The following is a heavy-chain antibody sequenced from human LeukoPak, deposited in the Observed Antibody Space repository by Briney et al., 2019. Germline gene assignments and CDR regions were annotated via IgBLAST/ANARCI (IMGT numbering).Heavy chain of an antibody. CDR1: GFNLRDYW. D-gene: IGHD4-23*01. CDR3: LRVETYAYYDS. V-gene: IGHV3-74*01. CDR2: LGTDGTYT. J-gene: IGHJ4*02. Sequence: GGSLRLSCAASGFNLRDYWMHWVRQAPGKGLVWVSRLGTDGTYTNYADSVTGRFTISRDNAENSVYLQMNSLRAEDTAVYYCLRVETYAYYDSWGQGTLVTVSS.